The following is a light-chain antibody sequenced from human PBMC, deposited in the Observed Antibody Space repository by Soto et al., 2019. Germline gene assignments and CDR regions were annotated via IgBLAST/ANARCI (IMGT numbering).Light chain of an antibody. V-gene: IGKV1-5*01. CDR3: LRYNAFPQT. Sequence: DIQMTQSPSTLSASVGDRVTITCRASQSMNDWLAWYQQKPGKAPKVLIYDASSLQSGVPSRFSGSGSGTEFTLTIDSLQPDDVATYYCLRYNAFPQTFGQGTKVEI. J-gene: IGKJ1*01. CDR1: QSMNDW. CDR2: DAS.